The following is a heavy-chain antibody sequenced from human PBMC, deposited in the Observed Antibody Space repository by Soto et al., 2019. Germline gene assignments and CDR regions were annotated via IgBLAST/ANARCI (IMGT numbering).Heavy chain of an antibody. V-gene: IGHV3-7*05. Sequence: GGSLRLSCAASGFTFSSYWMSWVRQAPGKGLEWVANIKQDGSEKYYVDSVKGRFTISRDNAKNSLYLQMNSLRAEDTAVYYCAIVGVYCRGGSCYSGTAFDIWGQGTMVTVSS. D-gene: IGHD2-15*01. J-gene: IGHJ3*02. CDR3: AIVGVYCRGGSCYSGTAFDI. CDR2: IKQDGSEK. CDR1: GFTFSSYW.